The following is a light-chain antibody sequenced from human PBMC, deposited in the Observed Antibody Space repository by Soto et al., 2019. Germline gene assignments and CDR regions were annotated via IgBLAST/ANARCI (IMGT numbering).Light chain of an antibody. CDR3: QKANSFPLT. CDR1: QGISGY. Sequence: DIQLTQSPSSVSASVGDRVTITCRASQGISGYLAWYQQKPGKVPKLLIYAASSLQRGVPLRFRRSGSGTDFTLTISSLQAEDSETYYCQKANSFPLTFRGGTKV. J-gene: IGKJ4*01. V-gene: IGKV1-12*01. CDR2: AAS.